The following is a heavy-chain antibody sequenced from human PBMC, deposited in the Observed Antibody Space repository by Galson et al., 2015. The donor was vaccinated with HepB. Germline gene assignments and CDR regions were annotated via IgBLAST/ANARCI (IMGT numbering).Heavy chain of an antibody. CDR1: GFTFSTYS. Sequence: LRLSCAASGFTFSTYSMNWVRQAPGKGLEWVSSISSSSSYMYYADSVKGRFTISRDNAKNSLYLQMNSLRAEDTAVYYCASGPQWLALYYFDYWGQGTLLTVSS. CDR2: ISSSSSYM. J-gene: IGHJ4*02. D-gene: IGHD6-19*01. CDR3: ASGPQWLALYYFDY. V-gene: IGHV3-21*01.